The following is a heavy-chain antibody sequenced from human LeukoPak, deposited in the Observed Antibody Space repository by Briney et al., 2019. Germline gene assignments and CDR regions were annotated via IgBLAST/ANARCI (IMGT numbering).Heavy chain of an antibody. D-gene: IGHD5-12*01. CDR1: GFTFSNAW. J-gene: IGHJ4*02. Sequence: PGGSLRLSCAASGFTFSNAWMSWVRQAPGKGLEWVGRIKSKTDGGTTDYAAPVKGRFTISRDDSKNTLYLQMNSLKTEDTAVYYCTTRMVATTNKDDYWGQGTLVTVSS. CDR2: IKSKTDGGTT. V-gene: IGHV3-15*01. CDR3: TTRMVATTNKDDY.